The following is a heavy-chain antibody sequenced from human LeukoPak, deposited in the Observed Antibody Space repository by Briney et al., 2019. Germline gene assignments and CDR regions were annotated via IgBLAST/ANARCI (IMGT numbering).Heavy chain of an antibody. CDR3: AREPWGTYYDSSGHPVYWFFDL. V-gene: IGHV4-59*11. D-gene: IGHD3-22*01. J-gene: IGHJ2*01. Sequence: SEALSLTCTVSGDSISRHYWNWIRQPPGQGLDWIGNIFYSMNSNYNPSLKSRATISVDTSNTQFSLKLSSVTAADTAVYYCAREPWGTYYDSSGHPVYWFFDLWGRGTLATVSS. CDR2: IFYSMNS. CDR1: GDSISRHY.